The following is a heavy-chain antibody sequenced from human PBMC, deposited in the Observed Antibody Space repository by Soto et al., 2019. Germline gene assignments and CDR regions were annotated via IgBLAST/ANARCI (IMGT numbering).Heavy chain of an antibody. V-gene: IGHV4-39*01. J-gene: IGHJ5*02. CDR1: GGSISSSSYY. CDR3: ARQAIVVVVAAWFDP. CDR2: IYYSGST. D-gene: IGHD2-15*01. Sequence: ASETLSLTCTVSGGSISSSSYYWGWIRQPPGKGLEWIGSIYYSGSTYYHPSLKSRVTISVDTSKNQFSLKLSSVTAADTAVYYCARQAIVVVVAAWFDPWGQGTLVTVSS.